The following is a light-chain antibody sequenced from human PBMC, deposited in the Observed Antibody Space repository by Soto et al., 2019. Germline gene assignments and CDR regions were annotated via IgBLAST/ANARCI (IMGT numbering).Light chain of an antibody. Sequence: QAVVTQEPSLTVSPGGTVTLTCGSSTGAVTSGHYPYWFQQKAGQAPRTLIYDTTNKHSWTPARFSGSLLGGNAALTLSGAQPEDEAEYYCLLSYSGARVFGGGTELTLL. J-gene: IGLJ3*02. V-gene: IGLV7-46*01. CDR3: LLSYSGARV. CDR2: DTT. CDR1: TGAVTSGHY.